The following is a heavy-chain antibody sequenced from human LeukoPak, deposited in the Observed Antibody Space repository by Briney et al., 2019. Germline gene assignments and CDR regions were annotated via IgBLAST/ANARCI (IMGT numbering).Heavy chain of an antibody. CDR1: GFTFSSYA. V-gene: IGHV3-30*04. CDR3: ARDLPLPPRIAATGLDY. J-gene: IGHJ4*02. Sequence: GGSLRLSCAASGFTFSSYAMHWVRQAPGKGLEWVAVISYDGSNKYYADSVKGRFTISRDNAKNSLYLQMNSLRAEDTAVYYCARDLPLPPRIAATGLDYWGQGTLVTVSS. D-gene: IGHD6-13*01. CDR2: ISYDGSNK.